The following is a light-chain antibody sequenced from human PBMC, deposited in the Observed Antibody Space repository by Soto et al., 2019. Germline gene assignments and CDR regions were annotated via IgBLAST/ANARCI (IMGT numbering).Light chain of an antibody. CDR1: GSDVGTYNL. Sequence: QSALVQPASVSGSPEQSITISCTGTGSDVGTYNLVSWYQQHPGKAPKLIIYEVTERPSGISNRFSGSKFGNTASLTISGLLPEDEADYYCCSYGGSSTFPYVFGTGTKATVL. J-gene: IGLJ1*01. CDR2: EVT. CDR3: CSYGGSSTFPYV. V-gene: IGLV2-23*02.